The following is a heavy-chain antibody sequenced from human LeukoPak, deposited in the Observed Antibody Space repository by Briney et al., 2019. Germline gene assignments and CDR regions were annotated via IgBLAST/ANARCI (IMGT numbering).Heavy chain of an antibody. Sequence: GRSLRLSCVASGFTFSSYGMHWVRQAPGKGLEWVSAISGSGGSTYYADSVKGRFTISRDNSKNTLYLQMNSLRAEDTAVYYCAKARENSRHYFDYWGQGTLVTVSS. CDR1: GFTFSSYG. D-gene: IGHD6-13*01. V-gene: IGHV3-23*01. CDR2: ISGSGGST. CDR3: AKARENSRHYFDY. J-gene: IGHJ4*02.